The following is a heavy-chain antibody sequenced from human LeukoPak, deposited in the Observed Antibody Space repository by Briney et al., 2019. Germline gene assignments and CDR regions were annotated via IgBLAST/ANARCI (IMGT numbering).Heavy chain of an antibody. CDR1: GGSISSYY. D-gene: IGHD6-13*01. CDR3: ARAHTSSWYMDY. V-gene: IGHV4-59*01. Sequence: SQTPSLTCTVSGGSISSYYWTWIRQPPRKGLEWIGYIYSSGSTNYNPSLKSRVTIPLDTSKNQLSLNLNSVTAADTAVYYCARAHTSSWYMDYWGQGTLVSVS. J-gene: IGHJ4*02. CDR2: IYSSGST.